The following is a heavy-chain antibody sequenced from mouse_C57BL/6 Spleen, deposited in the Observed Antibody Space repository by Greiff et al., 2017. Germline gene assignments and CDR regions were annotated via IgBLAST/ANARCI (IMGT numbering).Heavy chain of an antibody. CDR1: GFTFSSYG. Sequence: DVHLVESGGDLVKPGGSLKLSCAASGFTFSSYGMSWVRQTPDKRLEWVATISSGGCYNYYPDSVKGRFTISRDNAKNTLYLQMSSLKYEDTAMYYCTRHGPYYSNEGYAMDYWGQGTSVTVSS. CDR2: ISSGGCYN. J-gene: IGHJ4*01. CDR3: TRHGPYYSNEGYAMDY. V-gene: IGHV5-6*01. D-gene: IGHD2-5*01.